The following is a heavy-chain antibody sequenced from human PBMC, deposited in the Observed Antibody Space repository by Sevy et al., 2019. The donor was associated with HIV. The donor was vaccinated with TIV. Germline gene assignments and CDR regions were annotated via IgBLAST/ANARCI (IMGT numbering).Heavy chain of an antibody. CDR2: IWYDGSNI. D-gene: IGHD3-10*01. V-gene: IGHV3-33*01. Sequence: GGSLRLSCAATGFTFSTYGMHWVRQAPGKGLEWVAVIWYDGSNIYYADSVKGRFTISRDNSKNTLYLQMNSLRVEDTAVYYCARVGGLYGSGSYYVDYWGQGTLVTVSS. CDR3: ARVGGLYGSGSYYVDY. CDR1: GFTFSTYG. J-gene: IGHJ4*02.